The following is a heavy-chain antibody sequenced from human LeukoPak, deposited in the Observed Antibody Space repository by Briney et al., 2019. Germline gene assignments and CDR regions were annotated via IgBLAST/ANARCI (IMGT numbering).Heavy chain of an antibody. D-gene: IGHD6-13*01. Sequence: PGGSLRLSCAASGFTFSDYYMSWIRQAPGKGLEWVSYISSSGSTICYAGSVKGRFTISRDNAKNSLYLQMNSLRAEDTAVYYCARDSEKYSSSWYFAFDIWGQGTMVTVSS. V-gene: IGHV3-11*04. CDR2: ISSSGSTI. CDR1: GFTFSDYY. CDR3: ARDSEKYSSSWYFAFDI. J-gene: IGHJ3*02.